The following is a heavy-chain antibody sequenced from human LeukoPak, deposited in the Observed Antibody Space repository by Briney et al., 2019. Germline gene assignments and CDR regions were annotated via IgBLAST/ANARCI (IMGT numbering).Heavy chain of an antibody. J-gene: IGHJ1*01. Sequence: GGSLRLSCAASGFTFSSYWMHWVRQAPGKGLVWVSRIKSDGSTNYADSVKGRFTMSRDNAKNTVSLQMNSLRAEDTGVYYCARAPSEIGGYYPEYFRHWGQGTLVTVSS. CDR2: IKSDGST. V-gene: IGHV3-74*01. D-gene: IGHD3-22*01. CDR1: GFTFSSYW. CDR3: ARAPSEIGGYYPEYFRH.